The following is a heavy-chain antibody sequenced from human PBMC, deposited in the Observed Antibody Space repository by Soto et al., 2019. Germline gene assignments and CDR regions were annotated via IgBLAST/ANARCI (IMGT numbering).Heavy chain of an antibody. CDR3: ARDIVPAKYGMDV. D-gene: IGHD2-15*01. J-gene: IGHJ6*02. Sequence: PGGSLRLSCAASGFTVSSNYMSWVRQAPGKGLEWVSVIYSGGSTYYADSVKGRFTISRDNSKNTLYLQMNSLRAEDTAVYYCARDIVPAKYGMDVWGQGTTVTV. V-gene: IGHV3-53*01. CDR1: GFTVSSNY. CDR2: IYSGGST.